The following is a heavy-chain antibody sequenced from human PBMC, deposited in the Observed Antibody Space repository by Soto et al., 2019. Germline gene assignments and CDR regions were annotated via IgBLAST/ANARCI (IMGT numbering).Heavy chain of an antibody. Sequence: QVQLVESGGGVVQPGRSLRLSCAASGFTFSSYGMHWVRQAPGKGLEWVASIWYDGSDKYYSDSGKGRFTISRDNSKNSLYLQMNSLRGEDTAVYYCATGWLAGGYEFDYWGQGTLVTVSS. D-gene: IGHD5-12*01. V-gene: IGHV3-33*01. CDR1: GFTFSSYG. CDR3: ATGWLAGGYEFDY. J-gene: IGHJ4*02. CDR2: IWYDGSDK.